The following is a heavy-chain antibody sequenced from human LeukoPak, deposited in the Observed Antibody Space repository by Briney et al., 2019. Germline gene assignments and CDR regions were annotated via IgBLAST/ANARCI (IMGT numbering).Heavy chain of an antibody. D-gene: IGHD2-15*01. CDR2: IIPIFGTA. V-gene: IGHV1-69*06. CDR1: GGTFSSYA. CDR3: ARDGGYCSGGSCYSYAFDI. J-gene: IGHJ3*02. Sequence: SSVKVSCKASGGTFSSYAISWVRQAPGQGLEWMGGIIPIFGTANYAQKFQGRVTITADKSTSTAYMELSSLRSEDTAVYYCARDGGYCSGGSCYSYAFDIWAKGQWSPSLQ.